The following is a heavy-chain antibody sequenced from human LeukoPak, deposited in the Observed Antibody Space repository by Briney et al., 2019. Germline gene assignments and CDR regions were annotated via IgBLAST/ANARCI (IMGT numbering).Heavy chain of an antibody. J-gene: IGHJ5*02. D-gene: IGHD2-2*01. CDR2: ISGSGGST. CDR3: AKGVVVPAANLAWFDP. CDR1: GFTFSSNA. V-gene: IGHV3-23*01. Sequence: GGSLRLSCAASGFTFSSNAMSWVRQAPGKGLEWVSAISGSGGSTYYADSVKGRFTISRDNSKNTLYLQMNSLRAEDTAVYYCAKGVVVPAANLAWFDPWGQGTLVTVSS.